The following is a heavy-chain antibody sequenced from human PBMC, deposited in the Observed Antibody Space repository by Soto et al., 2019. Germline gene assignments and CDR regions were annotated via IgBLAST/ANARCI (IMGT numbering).Heavy chain of an antibody. Sequence: SVKVSCKASGFTFTSSAVQWVRQARGQRLEWIGWIVVGSGNTNYAQKFQERVTITRDMSTSTAYMELSSLRSEDTAVYYCAADHRYCTNGVCYMVDYWGQGTLVTVSS. J-gene: IGHJ4*02. CDR2: IVVGSGNT. V-gene: IGHV1-58*01. D-gene: IGHD2-8*01. CDR1: GFTFTSSA. CDR3: AADHRYCTNGVCYMVDY.